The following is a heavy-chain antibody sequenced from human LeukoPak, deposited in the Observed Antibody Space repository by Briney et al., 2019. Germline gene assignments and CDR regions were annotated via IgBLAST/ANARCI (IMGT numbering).Heavy chain of an antibody. D-gene: IGHD4-17*01. Sequence: PSETLSLTCTVSGGSISSSSYYWGWIRQPPGKGLEWIGSIYYSGSTYYNPSLKGRVTISVDTSKNQFSLKLSSVTAADTAVYYCARRTVTTVGNWFDPWGQGTLVTVSS. CDR2: IYYSGST. V-gene: IGHV4-39*01. CDR3: ARRTVTTVGNWFDP. CDR1: GGSISSSSYY. J-gene: IGHJ5*02.